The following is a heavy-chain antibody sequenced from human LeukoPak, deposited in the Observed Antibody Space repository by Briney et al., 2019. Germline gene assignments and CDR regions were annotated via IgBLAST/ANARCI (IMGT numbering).Heavy chain of an antibody. J-gene: IGHJ4*02. CDR2: IYYSGCT. D-gene: IGHD2-2*03. Sequence: SETLSLTCTVSGGSISSSSYYWGWIRQPPGKGLEWIGSIYYSGCTYYNPSLKSRVTISVDTSKNQFSLKLSSVTAADTAVYYCARLGYCSSTSCYPIDYWGQGTLVTVSS. V-gene: IGHV4-39*01. CDR1: GGSISSSSYY. CDR3: ARLGYCSSTSCYPIDY.